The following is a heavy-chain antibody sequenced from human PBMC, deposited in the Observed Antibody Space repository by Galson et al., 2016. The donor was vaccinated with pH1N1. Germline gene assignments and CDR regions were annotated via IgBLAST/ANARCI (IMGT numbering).Heavy chain of an antibody. V-gene: IGHV3-48*02. Sequence: SLRLSCAVTGFTFDGRGMGWVRQAPGKGLQWVSFTSSRNDKVYYADSVKGRFTISRDDVKNSVYLQMNSLRHEDTAVYYCARDSGRETHFDYWGRGTLVTVSS. CDR3: ARDSGRETHFDY. J-gene: IGHJ4*02. D-gene: IGHD6-19*01. CDR2: TSSRNDKV. CDR1: GFTFDGRG.